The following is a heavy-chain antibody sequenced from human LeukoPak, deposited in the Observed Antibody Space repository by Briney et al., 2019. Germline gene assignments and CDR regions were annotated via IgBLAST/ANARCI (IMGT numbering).Heavy chain of an antibody. J-gene: IGHJ4*02. V-gene: IGHV3-15*01. CDR1: GFTSSNAW. D-gene: IGHD3-22*01. Sequence: PGGSLRLSCAASGFTSSNAWMSWVRQAPGKGLEWVGRIKSKTDGGTTDYAAPVKGRFTISRDDSKNTLYLQMNSLKTEDTAVYYCTTDPWGPRITMIVVVTLDYWGQGTLVTVSS. CDR2: IKSKTDGGTT. CDR3: TTDPWGPRITMIVVVTLDY.